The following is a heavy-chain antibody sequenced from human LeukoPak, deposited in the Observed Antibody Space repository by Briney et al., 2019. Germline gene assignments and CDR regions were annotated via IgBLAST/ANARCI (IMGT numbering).Heavy chain of an antibody. CDR1: GGSISSSNW. CDR3: AREVGWLQPDYFDY. V-gene: IGHV4-4*02. Sequence: KSSGTLSLTCAVSGGSISSSNWWSWVRQPPGKGLEWIGEIYHSGSTNYNPSLKSRVTISVDKSKNQFSLKLSSVTAADTAVYYCAREVGWLQPDYFDYWGQGTLVTVSS. D-gene: IGHD5-24*01. CDR2: IYHSGST. J-gene: IGHJ4*02.